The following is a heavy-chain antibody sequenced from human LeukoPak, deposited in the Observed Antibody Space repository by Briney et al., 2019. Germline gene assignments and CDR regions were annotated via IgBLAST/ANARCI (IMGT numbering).Heavy chain of an antibody. V-gene: IGHV3-30*02. Sequence: GGSLRLSCAASGFPFSSIEMNWVRQAPGKGLEWVSFIRYDGSNEYYADSVRGRFTISRDNSKNTLYLQMNSLRAEDTAVYYCARDHWKYTYYDYVWGSYRYTGNWFDPWGQGTLVTVSS. CDR2: IRYDGSNE. J-gene: IGHJ5*02. D-gene: IGHD3-16*02. CDR1: GFPFSSIE. CDR3: ARDHWKYTYYDYVWGSYRYTGNWFDP.